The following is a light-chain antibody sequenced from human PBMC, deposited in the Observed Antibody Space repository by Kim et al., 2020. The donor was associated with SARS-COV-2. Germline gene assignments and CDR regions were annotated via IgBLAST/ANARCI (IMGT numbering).Light chain of an antibody. V-gene: IGKV3-11*01. CDR2: EAS. J-gene: IGKJ5*01. CDR3: QQRGS. Sequence: EIVLWQSPGTLSLSPGDRATLSCRASQGASNYLAWYQQKPGQAPRLLIYEASKRAAGIPARFSGSGSGTDFTLTISRLEPGDSAVYFCQQRGSFGQGTRLEIK. CDR1: QGASNY.